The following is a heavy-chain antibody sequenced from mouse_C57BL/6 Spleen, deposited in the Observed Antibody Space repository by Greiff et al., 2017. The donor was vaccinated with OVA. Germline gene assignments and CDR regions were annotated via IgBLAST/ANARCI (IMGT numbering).Heavy chain of an antibody. Sequence: VQLQQPGAELVKPGASVKLSCKASGYTFTSYWMHWVKQRPGQGLEWIGMIHPNSGSTNYNEKFKSKATLTVDKSSSTAYMQLSSLTSEDSAVYYCARGDYGSRRGFDYWGQGTTLTVSS. CDR1: GYTFTSYW. CDR2: IHPNSGST. V-gene: IGHV1-64*01. D-gene: IGHD1-1*01. J-gene: IGHJ2*01. CDR3: ARGDYGSRRGFDY.